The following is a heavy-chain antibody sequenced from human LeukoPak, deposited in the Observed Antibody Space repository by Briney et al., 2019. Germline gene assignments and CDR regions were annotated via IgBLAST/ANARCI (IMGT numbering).Heavy chain of an antibody. V-gene: IGHV4-30-2*01. CDR2: IYHSGST. CDR3: AREAGYGGNPHAFDI. J-gene: IGHJ3*02. D-gene: IGHD4-23*01. Sequence: PSQTLSLTCTVSGGSISSGGYYWSWIRQPPGKGLEWIGYIYHSGSTYYNPSLKSRVTISVDRSKNQFSLKLSSVTAADTAVYYCAREAGYGGNPHAFDIWGQGTMVTVSS. CDR1: GGSISSGGYY.